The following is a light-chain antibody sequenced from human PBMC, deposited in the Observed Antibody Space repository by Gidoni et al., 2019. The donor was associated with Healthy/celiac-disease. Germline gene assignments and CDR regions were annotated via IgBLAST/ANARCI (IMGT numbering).Light chain of an antibody. CDR3: QQRSNWRWT. CDR1: QSVYTY. V-gene: IGKV3-11*01. J-gene: IGKJ1*01. Sequence: EIVLTQSPATLSLSPGDRATLSCRASQSVYTYLAWYQQKPGQAPRLLSYDASKRATGIPGRFSGSGYGTDFTLTISSLEPEDFAVYYCQQRSNWRWTFGQGTKMEIK. CDR2: DAS.